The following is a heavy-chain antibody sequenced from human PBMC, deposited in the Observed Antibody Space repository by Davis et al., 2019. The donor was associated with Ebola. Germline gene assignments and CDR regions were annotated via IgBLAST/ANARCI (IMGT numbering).Heavy chain of an antibody. CDR3: ARGSYTRTYYYHGMDV. J-gene: IGHJ6*04. V-gene: IGHV4-38-2*02. CDR2: INHSGST. Sequence: PSETLSLTCTVSGYSISGGYYWGWVRQPPGKGLEWIGEINHSGSTNYNPSLKSRVTISVDTSKNQFSLKLSSVTAADTAVYYCARGSYTRTYYYHGMDVWGKGTTVTVSS. CDR1: GYSISGGYY. D-gene: IGHD1-7*01.